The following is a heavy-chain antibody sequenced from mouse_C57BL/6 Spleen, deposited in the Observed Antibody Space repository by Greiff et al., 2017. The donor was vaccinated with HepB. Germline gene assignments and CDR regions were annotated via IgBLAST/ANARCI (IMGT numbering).Heavy chain of an antibody. CDR1: GYSITSGYY. CDR3: AREEGYYGSSDYFDY. Sequence: EVKLQESGPGLVKPSQSLSLTCSVTGYSITSGYYWNWIRQFPGNKLEWMGYISYDGSNNYNPSLKNRITITRDTSKNQFFLKLNSVTTEDTATYYCAREEGYYGSSDYFDYWGQGTTLTVSS. D-gene: IGHD1-1*01. CDR2: ISYDGSN. V-gene: IGHV3-6*01. J-gene: IGHJ2*01.